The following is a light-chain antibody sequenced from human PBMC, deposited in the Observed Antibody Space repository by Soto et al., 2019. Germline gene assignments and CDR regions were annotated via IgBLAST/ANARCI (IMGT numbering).Light chain of an antibody. J-gene: IGLJ2*01. CDR3: SSYTSVSSVI. Sequence: QSVLTQPASVSGSPGQSITISCTGTSSDVGGYDCVSWYQQHPGKAPKLMIYDVSNRPSGVSNRFSGSKSGNAASLTISGLQTEDEADYYCSSYTSVSSVIFGGGTQLTVL. CDR2: DVS. V-gene: IGLV2-14*01. CDR1: SSDVGGYDC.